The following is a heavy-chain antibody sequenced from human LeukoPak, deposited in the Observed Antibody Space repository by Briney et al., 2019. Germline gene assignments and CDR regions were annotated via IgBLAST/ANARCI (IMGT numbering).Heavy chain of an antibody. CDR2: ISNSGCST. D-gene: IGHD2-15*01. V-gene: IGHV3-23*01. CDR3: AKDLWSGVSCCDAFDI. J-gene: IGHJ3*02. CDR1: GFTFSSYA. Sequence: PGASLRLSCAASGFTFSSYAMSWVRPAPGKGLEGVSAISNSGCSTYYADSVEGLFTISRDNSKNTLYLQMNSLRAEDTAVYYCAKDLWSGVSCCDAFDIWGQGTMVTVSS.